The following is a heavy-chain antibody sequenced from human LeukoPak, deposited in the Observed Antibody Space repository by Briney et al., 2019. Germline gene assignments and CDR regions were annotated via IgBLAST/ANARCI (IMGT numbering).Heavy chain of an antibody. J-gene: IGHJ3*02. V-gene: IGHV6-1*01. CDR3: ARDQEGDGYSSGAFDI. Sequence: SQTLSLTCDISGDSVSSNRAVWNWIRQSPSRGLEWLGRTYYRSRWYNDYAVSVKSRITINPDTSKNQFSLHLNSVTPQDTAVYYCARDQEGDGYSSGAFDIWGQGTMVTVSS. CDR1: GDSVSSNRAV. D-gene: IGHD5-24*01. CDR2: TYYRSRWYN.